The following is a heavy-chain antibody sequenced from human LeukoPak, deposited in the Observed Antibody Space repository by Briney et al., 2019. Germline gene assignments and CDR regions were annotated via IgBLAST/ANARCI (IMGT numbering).Heavy chain of an antibody. D-gene: IGHD1-7*01. V-gene: IGHV1-69*05. CDR3: ARDALSYGTTFHHFDY. J-gene: IGHJ4*02. CDR1: GGTFSSYA. Sequence: SVKVSCKASGGTFSSYAISWVRQAPGQGLEWMGGIIPIFGTANYAQKFQGRVTITTDESTGTAYMELSSLRSEDTAVYYCARDALSYGTTFHHFDYWGQGTLVTVSS. CDR2: IIPIFGTA.